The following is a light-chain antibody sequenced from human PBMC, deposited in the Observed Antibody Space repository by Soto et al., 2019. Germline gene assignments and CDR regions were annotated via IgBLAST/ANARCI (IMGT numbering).Light chain of an antibody. V-gene: IGKV3D-20*02. CDR2: VAS. J-gene: IGKJ5*01. Sequence: EIVLTQSPGTLSLSPGERATLSCRASQIVSSSYLAWYQQKPGQAPRLLIYVASSRATGIPARFSGSGYGTDFTLTISSLEPEDFAVYYCQQRSNWPTFGQGTRLEIK. CDR1: QIVSSSY. CDR3: QQRSNWPT.